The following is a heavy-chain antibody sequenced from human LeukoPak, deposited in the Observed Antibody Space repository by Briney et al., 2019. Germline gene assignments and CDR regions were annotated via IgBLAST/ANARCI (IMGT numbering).Heavy chain of an antibody. CDR3: ARGLNFGSGILV. Sequence: SETLSLTCTVSGGSISSYYWSWIRQPAGKGLEWIGFIYYSGNAKYNTSLKSRVTISLDTSKNQFSLNLRSVTAADTAVYYCARGLNFGSGILVWGQGSPVTVSS. D-gene: IGHD3-10*01. V-gene: IGHV4-59*01. CDR1: GGSISSYY. CDR2: IYYSGNA. J-gene: IGHJ4*02.